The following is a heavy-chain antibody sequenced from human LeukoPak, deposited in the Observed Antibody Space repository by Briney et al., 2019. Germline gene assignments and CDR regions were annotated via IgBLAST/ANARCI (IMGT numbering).Heavy chain of an antibody. Sequence: SETLSLTCTVSGGSISSYYWSWIRQPAGKGLEWIGYIYYSGSTNYNPSLKSRVTISVDTSKNQFSLKLSSVTAADTAVYYCARVGILRAFDIWGQGTMVTVSS. J-gene: IGHJ3*02. V-gene: IGHV4-59*01. CDR3: ARVGILRAFDI. CDR1: GGSISSYY. CDR2: IYYSGST. D-gene: IGHD1-26*01.